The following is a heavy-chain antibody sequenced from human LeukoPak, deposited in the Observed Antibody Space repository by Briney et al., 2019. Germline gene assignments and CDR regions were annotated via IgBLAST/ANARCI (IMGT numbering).Heavy chain of an antibody. V-gene: IGHV3-21*01. J-gene: IGHJ6*03. CDR3: ARVSIAAAPYYMDV. Sequence: PGGSLRLSCAASGFTFSSYSMNWVRQAPGKGPEWVSSISSSSSYIYYADSVKGRFTISRDNAKNSLYLQMNSLRAEDTAVYYCARVSIAAAPYYMDVWGKGTTVTVSS. CDR1: GFTFSSYS. CDR2: ISSSSSYI. D-gene: IGHD6-13*01.